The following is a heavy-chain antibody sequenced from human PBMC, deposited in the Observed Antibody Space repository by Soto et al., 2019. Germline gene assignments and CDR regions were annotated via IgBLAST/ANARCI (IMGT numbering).Heavy chain of an antibody. D-gene: IGHD2-2*01. Sequence: PGGSLRLSCAASGFTFSSYSMNWVRQAPGKGLELVSYISSSSSTIYYADSVKGRFTISRDNAKNSLYLQMNSLRAEDTAVYYCARVRGYCSSTSCPVGDAFDIWGQGTMVTVSS. V-gene: IGHV3-48*01. CDR2: ISSSSSTI. J-gene: IGHJ3*02. CDR3: ARVRGYCSSTSCPVGDAFDI. CDR1: GFTFSSYS.